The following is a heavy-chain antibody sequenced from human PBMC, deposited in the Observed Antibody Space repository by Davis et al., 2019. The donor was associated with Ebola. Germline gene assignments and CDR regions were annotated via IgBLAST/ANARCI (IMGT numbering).Heavy chain of an antibody. CDR1: GYTFTGYY. CDR2: INPNNGNT. V-gene: IGHV1-18*04. J-gene: IGHJ4*02. Sequence: ASVKVSCKASGYTFTGYYMHWVRQAPGQGLEWMGWINPNNGNTNYAQNVQVRVTMTTDTSTSTAYMEVGNLKSDDTAVYYCARAQFPTTSDHWGQGTLVTVSS. CDR3: ARAQFPTTSDH. D-gene: IGHD1-1*01.